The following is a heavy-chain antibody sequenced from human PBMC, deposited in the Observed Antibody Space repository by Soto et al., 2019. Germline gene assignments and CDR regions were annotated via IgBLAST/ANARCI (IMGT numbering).Heavy chain of an antibody. CDR2: ISAYNGDT. Sequence: ASVKVSCKASGYTFTGYYMHWVRQAPGQGLEWMGWISAYNGDTNYAQKFQGRVTMTTDTSTTTAYMELRSLRSDDTAVYYCARPVDYYYYDMDVWGQGTTVTVS. CDR1: GYTFTGYY. J-gene: IGHJ6*02. CDR3: ARPVDYYYYDMDV. V-gene: IGHV1-18*04.